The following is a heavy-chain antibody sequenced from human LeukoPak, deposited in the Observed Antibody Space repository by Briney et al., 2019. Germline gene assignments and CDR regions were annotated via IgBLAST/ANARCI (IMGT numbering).Heavy chain of an antibody. J-gene: IGHJ4*02. CDR1: GGTFSSYA. CDR3: TIITPDRYSRSWYRHHLDY. Sequence: GASVTVSCKASGGTFSSYAMSGVRQAPGRGLEWMGGIIPIFGTADYAQKFQGRVTITTDKSTSTAYMELSSLRSEDTAAQYCTIITPDRYSRSWYRHHLDYWGQGTLVTVSS. CDR2: IIPIFGTA. V-gene: IGHV1-69*05. D-gene: IGHD6-13*01.